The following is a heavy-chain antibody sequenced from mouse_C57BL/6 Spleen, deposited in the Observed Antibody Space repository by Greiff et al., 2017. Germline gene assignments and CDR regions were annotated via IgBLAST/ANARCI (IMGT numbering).Heavy chain of an antibody. CDR3: ARLWLPYYFDY. D-gene: IGHD2-2*01. CDR2: ISGGGGNT. CDR1: GFTFSSYT. Sequence: EVKLVESGGGLVKPGGSLKLSCAASGFTFSSYTMSWVRQTPEKRLEWVATISGGGGNTYYPDSVKGRFTISRDNAKNTLYLQMSSLRSEDTALYYCARLWLPYYFDYWGQGTTLTVSS. J-gene: IGHJ2*01. V-gene: IGHV5-9*01.